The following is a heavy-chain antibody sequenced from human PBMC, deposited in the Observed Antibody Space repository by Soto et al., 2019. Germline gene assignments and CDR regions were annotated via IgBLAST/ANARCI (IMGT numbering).Heavy chain of an antibody. CDR2: IYWDEDK. CDR1: GFSLSTSGVG. D-gene: IGHD3-10*02. J-gene: IGHJ4*02. V-gene: IGHV2-5*02. Sequence: QSTLKESGPTLVKPTQTLTLTCTFSGFSLSTSGVGVGWIRQPPGEALEWLALIYWDEDKRYSPSLKSRLTIHKDTAKIQVVLTMTNMDPVDTGTYFCAQRSPIYVSLAYWGQGTLVTVSS. CDR3: AQRSPIYVSLAY.